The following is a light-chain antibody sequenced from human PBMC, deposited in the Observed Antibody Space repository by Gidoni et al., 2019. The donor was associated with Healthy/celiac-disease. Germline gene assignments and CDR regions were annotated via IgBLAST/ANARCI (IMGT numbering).Light chain of an antibody. CDR2: AAS. J-gene: IGKJ1*01. Sequence: DIQMTQSPSSLSASVGDRVTITCRASQSISSYLNWYQQKPGKAPNLLIYAASSLQSGVQSRFSGSGSGTYFTLTISRLQPEDFATYYCQQSYSTPPTFGQGTKVEIK. V-gene: IGKV1-39*01. CDR1: QSISSY. CDR3: QQSYSTPPT.